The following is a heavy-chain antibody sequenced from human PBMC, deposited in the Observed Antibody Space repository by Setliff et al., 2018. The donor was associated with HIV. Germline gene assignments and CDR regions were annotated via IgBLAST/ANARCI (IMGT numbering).Heavy chain of an antibody. CDR1: GFSLKNYA. V-gene: IGHV3-21*01. D-gene: IGHD4-4*01. Sequence: GGSLRLSCAASGFSLKNYAMSWVRQAPGKGLEWVSVITNSGSDTYHADSVKGRFTISRDNAKNSLYLQMNSLRAEDTAVYYCARFRLYHHSNKVDYWGQGTLVTVSS. CDR3: ARFRLYHHSNKVDY. J-gene: IGHJ4*02. CDR2: ITNSGSDT.